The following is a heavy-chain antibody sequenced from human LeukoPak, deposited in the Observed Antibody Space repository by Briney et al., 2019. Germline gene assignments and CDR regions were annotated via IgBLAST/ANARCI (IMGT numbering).Heavy chain of an antibody. CDR2: ISSSGSTI. CDR3: ASSYSSSVGAFDI. V-gene: IGHV3-11*04. Sequence: GGSLRLSCAASGFTFSDYYMSWIRQAPGKGLEWVSYISSSGSTIYYADSVKGRFTISRDNAKNSLYLQMNSLRATDTAVYYCASSYSSSVGAFDIWGQGTMVTVSS. CDR1: GFTFSDYY. J-gene: IGHJ3*02. D-gene: IGHD6-13*01.